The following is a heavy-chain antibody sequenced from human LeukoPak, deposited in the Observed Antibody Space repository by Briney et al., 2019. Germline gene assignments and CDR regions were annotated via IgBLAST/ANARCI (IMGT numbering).Heavy chain of an antibody. Sequence: PGGSLRLSCAASGFTFSSYGMIWVRQAPGKGLEWVSSISGSGDSTYYADSVKGRFSISRDNSKNALYLQMNSLRAEDTAVYYCAKKSFDGSGYDLDYWGQGTLATVSS. D-gene: IGHD5-12*01. CDR1: GFTFSSYG. J-gene: IGHJ4*02. CDR3: AKKSFDGSGYDLDY. CDR2: ISGSGDST. V-gene: IGHV3-23*01.